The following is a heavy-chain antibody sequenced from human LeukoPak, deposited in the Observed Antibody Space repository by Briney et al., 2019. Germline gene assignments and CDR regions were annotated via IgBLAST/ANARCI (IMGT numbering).Heavy chain of an antibody. CDR1: GGSFSGYY. J-gene: IGHJ6*03. D-gene: IGHD3-16*01. Sequence: SETLSLTCAVYGGSFSGYYWSWIRQPPGKGLEWIGEINHSGSTNYNPSLKSRVTISVDTSKNQFSLKLSSVTAADTAVYYCARETAQKGAHYMDVWGKGTTVTISS. CDR2: INHSGST. V-gene: IGHV4-34*01. CDR3: ARETAQKGAHYMDV.